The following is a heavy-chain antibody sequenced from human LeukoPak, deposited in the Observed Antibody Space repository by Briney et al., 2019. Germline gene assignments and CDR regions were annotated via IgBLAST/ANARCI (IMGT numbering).Heavy chain of an antibody. CDR1: GGTFSSYA. CDR3: ASPKGVVVPAAMGSIDAFDI. V-gene: IGHV1-69*13. Sequence: SVKVSCKASGGTFSSYAISWVRQAPGQGLEWMGGIIPIFGTANYAQKFQGRVTITADESTSTAYMELSSLRSEDTAVYYCASPKGVVVPAAMGSIDAFDIWGQGTMVTVSS. D-gene: IGHD2-2*01. CDR2: IIPIFGTA. J-gene: IGHJ3*02.